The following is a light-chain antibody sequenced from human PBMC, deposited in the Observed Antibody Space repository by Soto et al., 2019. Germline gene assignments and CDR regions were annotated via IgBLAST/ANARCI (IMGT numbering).Light chain of an antibody. CDR2: AGS. CDR3: QQTNSFPLT. CDR1: QDIRSW. Sequence: DIQMTQSPSSVSASVGDRVTISCRASQDIRSWVAWYQQTPGKAPELLIYAGSRLQSGVPSRFSGSGSGTDFTLTISSLQPEDFATYYCQQTNSFPLTFGGGTKVEIK. J-gene: IGKJ4*01. V-gene: IGKV1-12*01.